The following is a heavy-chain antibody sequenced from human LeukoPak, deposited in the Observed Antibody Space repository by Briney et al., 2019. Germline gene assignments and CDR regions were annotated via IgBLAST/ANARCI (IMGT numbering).Heavy chain of an antibody. CDR3: ARREGGWYLDY. CDR1: GYTFPNYW. Sequence: GESLKISCQGSGYTFPNYWIGWVRQMPGKGLEWMGIIYPGDSDTRYSPSFQGQVTISADKSISTAYLQWSSLKASDTAVYYCARREGGWYLDYWGQGTLFTVSS. CDR2: IYPGDSDT. V-gene: IGHV5-51*01. J-gene: IGHJ4*02. D-gene: IGHD6-19*01.